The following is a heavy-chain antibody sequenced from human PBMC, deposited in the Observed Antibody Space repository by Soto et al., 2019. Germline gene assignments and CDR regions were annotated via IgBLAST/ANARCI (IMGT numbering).Heavy chain of an antibody. Sequence: DVQLLESGGHLVQPGGSLRLSCAASGFTFSSYAMSWVRQAPGKGLEWFSSVSAGGDMTYYSDSVKGRFTISRDNSNNALFLQMNSLRIDDTALYYCARGDRGGSGSPASYYYSGVDVWGQGTTVTVS. J-gene: IGHJ6*02. CDR3: ARGDRGGSGSPASYYYSGVDV. CDR2: VSAGGDMT. CDR1: GFTFSSYA. V-gene: IGHV3-23*01. D-gene: IGHD3-10*01.